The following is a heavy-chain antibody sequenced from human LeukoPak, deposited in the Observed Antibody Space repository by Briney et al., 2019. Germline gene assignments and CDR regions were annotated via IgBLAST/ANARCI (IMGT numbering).Heavy chain of an antibody. V-gene: IGHV3-74*01. CDR1: GITFDNNW. Sequence: GGSLRLSCAASGITFDNNWMHWVRQAPGKGLVWISRINSDGGGAIYADSVKGRFTVSRDNAKNTLYLQMNSLRAEDTAVYYCARDVPHNWFDTWGQGTLVTVSS. CDR2: INSDGGGA. J-gene: IGHJ5*02. CDR3: ARDVPHNWFDT.